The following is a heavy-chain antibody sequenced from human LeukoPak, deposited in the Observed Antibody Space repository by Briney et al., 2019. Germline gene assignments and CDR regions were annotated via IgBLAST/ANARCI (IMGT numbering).Heavy chain of an antibody. Sequence: ASVKVSCKASGYTFTGYYMHWVRQAPGQGLEWMGWINPNSGGTNYARKLQGRVTMTRDTSISTAYMELSRLRSDDTAVYYCARGGSSGEWFSHLDYWGQGTLVTVSS. J-gene: IGHJ4*02. V-gene: IGHV1-2*02. CDR1: GYTFTGYY. D-gene: IGHD3-3*01. CDR2: INPNSGGT. CDR3: ARGGSSGEWFSHLDY.